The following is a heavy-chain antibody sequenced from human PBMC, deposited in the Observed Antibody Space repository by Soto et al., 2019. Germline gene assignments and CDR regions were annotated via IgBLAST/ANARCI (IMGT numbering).Heavy chain of an antibody. J-gene: IGHJ4*02. CDR3: ARDLVGDSSGYYYVDY. Sequence: ASVNVSCKASGYTFTSYGISWVRQAPGQGLEWMGWISAYNGNTNYAQKLQGRVTMTTDTSTSTAYMEPRSLRSDDTAVYYCARDLVGDSSGYYYVDYWGQGTLVTVSS. D-gene: IGHD3-22*01. CDR1: GYTFTSYG. CDR2: ISAYNGNT. V-gene: IGHV1-18*01.